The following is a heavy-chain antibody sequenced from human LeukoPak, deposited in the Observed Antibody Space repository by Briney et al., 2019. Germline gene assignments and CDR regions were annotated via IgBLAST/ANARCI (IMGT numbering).Heavy chain of an antibody. Sequence: ASVKVSCKVSGYTLTELSMHWVRQAPGKGLEWMGGFDPEDGETIYAQKFQGRVTMTEDTSTDTAYMELSSLRSEDTAVYYCATTPGGVVSAAILGAFDIWGQGTMVTVSS. CDR2: FDPEDGET. V-gene: IGHV1-24*01. CDR3: ATTPGGVVSAAILGAFDI. D-gene: IGHD2-2*02. J-gene: IGHJ3*02. CDR1: GYTLTELS.